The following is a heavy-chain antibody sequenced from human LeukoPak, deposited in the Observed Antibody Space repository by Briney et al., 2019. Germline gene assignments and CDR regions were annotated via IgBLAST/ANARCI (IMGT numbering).Heavy chain of an antibody. CDR3: AKEPPQYYDFWSGFWFDP. CDR2: IRYDGSNK. Sequence: QPGGSLRLSCAASGFTFSSYGMHWVRQAPGKGLEWVAFIRYDGSNKYYADSVKRRFTISRDNSKNTLYLQMNSLRAEDTAVYYCAKEPPQYYDFWSGFWFDPWGQGTPVTVSS. CDR1: GFTFSSYG. V-gene: IGHV3-30*02. J-gene: IGHJ5*02. D-gene: IGHD3-3*01.